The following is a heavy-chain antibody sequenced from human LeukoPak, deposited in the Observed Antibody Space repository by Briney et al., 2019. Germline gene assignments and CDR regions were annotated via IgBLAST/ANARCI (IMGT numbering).Heavy chain of an antibody. J-gene: IGHJ2*01. Sequence: SETLSLTCTVSGGSISGYYWSWIRQPPGKGLEWIGYIYYSGSTDYNPSLKSRVTISVDTSRNQFSLKLSSVTAADTAVYYCARSPSWYFDLWGRGTLVTVSS. V-gene: IGHV4-59*01. CDR2: IYYSGST. CDR1: GGSISGYY. CDR3: ARSPSWYFDL.